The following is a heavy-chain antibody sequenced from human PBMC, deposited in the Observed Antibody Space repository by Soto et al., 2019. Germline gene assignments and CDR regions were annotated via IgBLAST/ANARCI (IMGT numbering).Heavy chain of an antibody. Sequence: SETLSLTCTVSGGSISSYYWSWIRQPPGKGLEWIGYIYYSGSTNYNPSLKSRVTISVDTSKNQFSLKLSSVTAADTAVYYCARYLVDTAMETYYYYYGMDVWGQGTTVTVSS. CDR1: GGSISSYY. J-gene: IGHJ6*02. CDR3: ARYLVDTAMETYYYYYGMDV. V-gene: IGHV4-59*01. D-gene: IGHD5-18*01. CDR2: IYYSGST.